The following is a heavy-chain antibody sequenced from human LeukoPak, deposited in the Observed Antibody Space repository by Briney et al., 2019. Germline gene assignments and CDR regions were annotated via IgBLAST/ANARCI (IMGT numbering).Heavy chain of an antibody. J-gene: IGHJ6*03. Sequence: GGSLSLSCAASGFTFSTFTMIWVRQAPGKGLEGVSSITTSRSDIYYGDSVTGRFNISRDNANNSAFLQMNSLRGADTAVYYCARAGYSSILFDHYFYMDVWGKGTTVTVSS. CDR2: ITTSRSDI. CDR3: ARAGYSSILFDHYFYMDV. D-gene: IGHD6-13*01. CDR1: GFTFSTFT. V-gene: IGHV3-21*01.